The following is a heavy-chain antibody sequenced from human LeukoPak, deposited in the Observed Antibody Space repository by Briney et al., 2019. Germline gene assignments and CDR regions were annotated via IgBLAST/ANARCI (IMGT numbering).Heavy chain of an antibody. D-gene: IGHD5-18*01. CDR3: ARDLGGYSSGSYYYIMDV. V-gene: IGHV4-4*07. Sequence: SETLSLTCTVSGGSVTTFYWSWIRQPAGKGLEWIGRIFTDGTTNYNPSLKSRVTMSVDTSKNQLSLRLSSVTAADTAVYYCARDLGGYSSGSYYYIMDVWGKGTTVTVSS. J-gene: IGHJ6*03. CDR1: GGSVTTFY. CDR2: IFTDGTT.